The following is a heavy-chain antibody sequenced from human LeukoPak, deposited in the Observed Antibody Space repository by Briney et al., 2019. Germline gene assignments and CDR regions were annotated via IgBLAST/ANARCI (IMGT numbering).Heavy chain of an antibody. CDR3: ARHVWGDYYDNSGYFPYYFDY. Sequence: PSETLSLTCTVSGGSISSYYWGWIRQPPGKGLEWIGYIYYSGSTNYNPSLKSRVTISVDTSKNQFSLKMSSVTAADTAVYYCARHVWGDYYDNSGYFPYYFDYWGQGTLVTVSS. D-gene: IGHD3-22*01. J-gene: IGHJ4*02. V-gene: IGHV4-59*08. CDR1: GGSISSYY. CDR2: IYYSGST.